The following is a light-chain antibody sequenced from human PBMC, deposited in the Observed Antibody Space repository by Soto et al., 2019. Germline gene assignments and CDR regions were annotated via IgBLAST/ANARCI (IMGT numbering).Light chain of an antibody. V-gene: IGKV3-15*01. CDR1: QSVSSY. CDR2: GAS. Sequence: EIVLTQSPATLSLSPGERATLSCRASQSVSSYLAWYQQKLGQAPRVLIYGASTRATGIPARFSGSGSGTEFTLTISSLQSEDFAVYYCQEYNTWPWTFGQGTKVDI. J-gene: IGKJ1*01. CDR3: QEYNTWPWT.